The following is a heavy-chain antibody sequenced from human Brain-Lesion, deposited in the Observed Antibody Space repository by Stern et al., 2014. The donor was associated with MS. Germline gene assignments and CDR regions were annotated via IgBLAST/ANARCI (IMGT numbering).Heavy chain of an antibody. CDR1: ESTFSGYW. Sequence: EMQLVESGGGSVQPGGSLRLSCVASESTFSGYWMHWVRQVPGKGLMWVARITKDGSGTTYADSVKGRFTISRDNAKNTLYLQMNRLRAEDTAVYYCARGGSGWYQEWYYFDYWGQGTLVTVSS. J-gene: IGHJ4*02. V-gene: IGHV3-74*02. CDR3: ARGGSGWYQEWYYFDY. D-gene: IGHD6-19*01. CDR2: ITKDGSGT.